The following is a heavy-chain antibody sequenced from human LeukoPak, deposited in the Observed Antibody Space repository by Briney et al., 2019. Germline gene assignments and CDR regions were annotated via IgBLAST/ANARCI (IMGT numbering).Heavy chain of an antibody. D-gene: IGHD5-18*01. J-gene: IGHJ4*02. CDR2: IIPIFGTA. CDR1: GGTFSSYA. CDR3: ARDRLQLWLPYDY. V-gene: IGHV1-69*05. Sequence: SVKVSCKASGGTFSSYAISWVRQAPGQGLEWMGRIIPIFGTANYAQKFQGRVTITTDESTSTAYMELRSLRSDDTAVYYCARDRLQLWLPYDYWGQGTLVTVSS.